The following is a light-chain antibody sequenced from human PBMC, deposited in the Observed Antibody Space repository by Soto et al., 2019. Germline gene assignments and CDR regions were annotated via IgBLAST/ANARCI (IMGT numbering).Light chain of an antibody. CDR1: NIGSKS. CDR3: QVWDSSSDHWV. CDR2: SDS. Sequence: SYELTQAPSVSVAPGKTARITCGGNNIGSKSVHWFKQRPGQAPVLVIYSDSDRPSGIPERFSGSNSGNTATLTISRVEAGDEADYYCQVWDSSSDHWVFGGGTQLTVL. J-gene: IGLJ3*02. V-gene: IGLV3-21*04.